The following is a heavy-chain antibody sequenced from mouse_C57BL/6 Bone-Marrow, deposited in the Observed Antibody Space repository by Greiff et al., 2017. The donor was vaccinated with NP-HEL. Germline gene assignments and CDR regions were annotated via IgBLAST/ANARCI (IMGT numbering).Heavy chain of an antibody. J-gene: IGHJ2*01. CDR2: ISSGSSTI. V-gene: IGHV5-17*01. Sequence: ESGGGLVKPGGSLKLSCAASGFTFSDYGMHWVRQAPEKGLEWVAYISSGSSTIYYADTVKGRFTISRDNAKNTLFLQMTSLRSEDTAMYYCASSITTVVAPFDYWGQGTTLTVSS. D-gene: IGHD1-1*01. CDR1: GFTFSDYG. CDR3: ASSITTVVAPFDY.